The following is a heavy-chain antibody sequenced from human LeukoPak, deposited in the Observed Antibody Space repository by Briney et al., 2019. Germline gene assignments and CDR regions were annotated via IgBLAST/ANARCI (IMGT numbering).Heavy chain of an antibody. CDR2: FHQSVST. V-gene: IGHV4-4*02. J-gene: IGHJ4*02. D-gene: IGHD6-19*01. Sequence: SETLSLTCAVSGDSISSDKWWSWVRQPPGKGLEYIGEFHQSVSTNYNPSLKSRLTISVDKSKNQFSLKLSSVTAADTAVYYCACHSGWSGPSEWGQGTLVTVSS. CDR3: ACHSGWSGPSE. CDR1: GDSISSDKW.